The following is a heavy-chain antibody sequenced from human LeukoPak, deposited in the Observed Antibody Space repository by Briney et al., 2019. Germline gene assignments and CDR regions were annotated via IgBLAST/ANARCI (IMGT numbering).Heavy chain of an antibody. CDR2: IRSKANSYAT. CDR3: TRRRYYYDSSGYPKTTLFDY. Sequence: PGGSLRLSCAASGFTFSGSAMHWLRQASGEGLEWVGRIRSKANSYATAYAASVKGRFTISRDDSKNTAYLQMNSLKTEDTAVYYCTRRRYYYDSSGYPKTTLFDYWGQGTLVTVSS. D-gene: IGHD3-22*01. CDR1: GFTFSGSA. J-gene: IGHJ4*02. V-gene: IGHV3-73*01.